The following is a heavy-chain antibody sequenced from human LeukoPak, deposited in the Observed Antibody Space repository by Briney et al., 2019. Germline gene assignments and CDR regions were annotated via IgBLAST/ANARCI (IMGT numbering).Heavy chain of an antibody. Sequence: PPETLSLTCTVSGGSISSGGYYWSWIRQHPGKGLEWIGYIYYSGSTYYNPSLKSRVTISVDTSKNQFSLKLSSVTAADTAVYYCARAPTYYYDSSGYYQGGNWFDPWGQGTLVTVSS. V-gene: IGHV4-31*03. D-gene: IGHD3-22*01. CDR3: ARAPTYYYDSSGYYQGGNWFDP. J-gene: IGHJ5*02. CDR1: GGSISSGGYY. CDR2: IYYSGST.